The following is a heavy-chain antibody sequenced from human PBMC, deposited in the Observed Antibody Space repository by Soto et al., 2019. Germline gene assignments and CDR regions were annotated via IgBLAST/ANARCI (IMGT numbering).Heavy chain of an antibody. V-gene: IGHV4-31*03. CDR2: IYYSGST. CDR1: GGSISSGGYY. D-gene: IGHD2-15*01. CDR3: ARYCSGGSCYSSHFDY. J-gene: IGHJ4*02. Sequence: QVQLQESGPGLVKPSQTLSLTCTVSGGSISSGGYYWSWIRQHPGKGLEWIGYIYYSGSTYYNPSRKSRVPISXDTSKNQFSLKLSSVTAADTAVYYCARYCSGGSCYSSHFDYWGQGTLVTVSS.